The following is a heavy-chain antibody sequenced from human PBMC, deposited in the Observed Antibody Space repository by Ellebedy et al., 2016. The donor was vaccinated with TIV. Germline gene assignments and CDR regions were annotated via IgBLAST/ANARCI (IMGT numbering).Heavy chain of an antibody. CDR1: GFTFSSYT. Sequence: GESLKISCAASGFTFSSYTMYWVRQAPGKGLEWVSSISSSSSYIYYADSVKGRFTISRDNAKNSLYLQMNSLRAEDTTVYYCARGLSSGWYPYYFDYWGQGTLVTVSS. V-gene: IGHV3-21*01. CDR2: ISSSSSYI. D-gene: IGHD6-19*01. CDR3: ARGLSSGWYPYYFDY. J-gene: IGHJ4*02.